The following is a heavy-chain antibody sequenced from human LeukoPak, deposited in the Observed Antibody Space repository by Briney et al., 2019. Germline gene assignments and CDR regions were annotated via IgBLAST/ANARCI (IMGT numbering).Heavy chain of an antibody. CDR1: TFTFSSYA. V-gene: IGHV3-23*01. Sequence: GSLRLSCAASTFTFSSYAMSWVRQAPGKGLEWVSAISAGADSTYNADSVQGRFTTSRDNSKNTLFLQMSGLRAEDTAVYFCARGAYGDYDSWGQGTLVTVT. CDR3: ARGAYGDYDS. CDR2: ISAGADST. J-gene: IGHJ5*01. D-gene: IGHD4-17*01.